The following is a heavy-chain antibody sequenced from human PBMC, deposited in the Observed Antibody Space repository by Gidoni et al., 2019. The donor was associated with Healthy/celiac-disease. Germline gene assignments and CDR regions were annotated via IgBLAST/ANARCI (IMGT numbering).Heavy chain of an antibody. D-gene: IGHD3-3*01. Sequence: QVQLVQSGAEVKKPGSSVKVSCKAAGGSFSSDAISWVRQAPGQGLEWMGGIIPIFGTANYAQKFQGRVTITADKSTSTAYMELSSLRSEDTAVYYCAREGTIFGGALYYGMDVWGQGTTVTVSS. CDR3: AREGTIFGGALYYGMDV. J-gene: IGHJ6*02. CDR2: IIPIFGTA. V-gene: IGHV1-69*06. CDR1: GGSFSSDA.